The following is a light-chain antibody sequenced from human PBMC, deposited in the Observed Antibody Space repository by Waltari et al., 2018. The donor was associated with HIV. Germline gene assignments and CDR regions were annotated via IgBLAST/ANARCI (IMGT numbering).Light chain of an antibody. V-gene: IGLV1-44*01. Sequence: QSVLTQPPSASGTPGQRVTISCSGSSSNIGRKNVTWYQPLPGTAPKLLIYSNNQRPSGVPDRFSGSKSGTSASLAISGLQSEDEADYYCATWDDSLNGVIFGGGTKLTVL. CDR2: SNN. J-gene: IGLJ2*01. CDR1: SSNIGRKN. CDR3: ATWDDSLNGVI.